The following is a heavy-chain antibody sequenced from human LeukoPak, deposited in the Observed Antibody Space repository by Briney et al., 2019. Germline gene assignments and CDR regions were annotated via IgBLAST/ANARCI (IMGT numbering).Heavy chain of an antibody. CDR3: AGLYGMDV. Sequence: SETLSLTCTVSGSSISSYYWSWIRQPPGKGLEWIGYIYYSGSTNYNPSLKSRVTISVDTSKNQFSLKLSSVTAADTAVYYCAGLYGMDVWGQGTTVTVSS. CDR1: GSSISSYY. CDR2: IYYSGST. J-gene: IGHJ6*02. V-gene: IGHV4-59*08.